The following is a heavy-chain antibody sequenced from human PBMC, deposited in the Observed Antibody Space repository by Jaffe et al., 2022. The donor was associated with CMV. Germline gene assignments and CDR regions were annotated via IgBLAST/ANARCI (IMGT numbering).Heavy chain of an antibody. CDR1: GYTFTGYY. CDR2: INPNSGGT. J-gene: IGHJ6*02. D-gene: IGHD3-3*01. CDR3: ARVFSLYFGVVMTAYYGMDV. Sequence: QVQLVQSGAEVKKPGASVKVSCKASGYTFTGYYMHWVRQAPGQGLEWMGWINPNSGGTNYAQKFQGRVTMTRDTSISTAYMELSRLRSDDTAVYYCARVFSLYFGVVMTAYYGMDVWGQGTTVTVSS. V-gene: IGHV1-2*02.